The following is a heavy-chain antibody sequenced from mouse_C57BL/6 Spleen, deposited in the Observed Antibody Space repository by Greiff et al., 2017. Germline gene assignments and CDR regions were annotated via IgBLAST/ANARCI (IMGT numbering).Heavy chain of an antibody. D-gene: IGHD2-4*01. Sequence: QVQLQESGPGLVAPSQSLSITCTVSGFSLTSYGVHWVRQPPGKGLEWLVVIWSDGRTTYNSALKSRLSISKDNSKSQVFLKMNSLQTDDTAMYYGARHEDYDHGGGFAYWGQGTLVTVSA. CDR2: IWSDGRT. CDR1: GFSLTSYG. CDR3: ARHEDYDHGGGFAY. J-gene: IGHJ3*01. V-gene: IGHV2-6-1*01.